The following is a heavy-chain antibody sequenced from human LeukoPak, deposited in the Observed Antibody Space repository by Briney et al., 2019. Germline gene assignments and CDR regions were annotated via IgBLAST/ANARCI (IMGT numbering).Heavy chain of an antibody. CDR2: IYYSGST. V-gene: IGHV4-30-4*01. Sequence: MTSETLSLTCTVSGGSISSGDCYWSWIRQPPGKGLEWIGYIYYSGSTYYNPSLKSRVTISVDTSKNQFSLKLSSVTAADTAVYYCARDNYYDSSGYGEYYFDYWGQGTLVTVSS. CDR3: ARDNYYDSSGYGEYYFDY. D-gene: IGHD3-22*01. J-gene: IGHJ4*02. CDR1: GGSISSGDCY.